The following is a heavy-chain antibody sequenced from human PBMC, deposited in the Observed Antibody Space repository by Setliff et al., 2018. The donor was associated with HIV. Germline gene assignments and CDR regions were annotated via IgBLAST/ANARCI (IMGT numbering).Heavy chain of an antibody. V-gene: IGHV3-7*01. D-gene: IGHD1-1*01. Sequence: PGGSLRLSCAASGFIFSNYWMSWVRQAPGKGLEWVANIKEDGAEKYYESFVNGRFNISRDNARNSLYLQMNSLTTEDTAVYYCTGSVWNPGHWGQGSLVTVSS. CDR2: IKEDGAEK. CDR1: GFIFSNYW. J-gene: IGHJ4*02. CDR3: TGSVWNPGH.